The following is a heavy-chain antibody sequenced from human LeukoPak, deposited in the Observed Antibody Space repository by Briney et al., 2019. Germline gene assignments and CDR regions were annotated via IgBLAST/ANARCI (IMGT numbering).Heavy chain of an antibody. Sequence: GGSLRLSCAVSGFTFSSFGMHWVRQAPGKGLEWVAFIRHDEITKYYTDSVKGRFTISRDNSKNMLYLQMNSLRGEDTAVYYCARDHYGSGSYPSDHWGQGTLVTVSS. J-gene: IGHJ4*02. V-gene: IGHV3-30*02. D-gene: IGHD3-10*01. CDR1: GFTFSSFG. CDR3: ARDHYGSGSYPSDH. CDR2: IRHDEITK.